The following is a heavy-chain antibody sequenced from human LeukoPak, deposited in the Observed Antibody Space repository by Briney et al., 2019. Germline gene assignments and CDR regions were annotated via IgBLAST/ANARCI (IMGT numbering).Heavy chain of an antibody. D-gene: IGHD2-2*01. CDR2: IYYSGGT. V-gene: IGHV4-61*01. J-gene: IGHJ5*02. Sequence: PSETLSLTCTVSGGSVSSGSYYWSWIRQPPGKGLEWIGYIYYSGGTNYNPSLKSRVTISVDASKNQFSLKLSSVTAADTAVYYCAREEDYCSSTSCYSWGQGTLVTVSS. CDR1: GGSVSSGSYY. CDR3: AREEDYCSSTSCYS.